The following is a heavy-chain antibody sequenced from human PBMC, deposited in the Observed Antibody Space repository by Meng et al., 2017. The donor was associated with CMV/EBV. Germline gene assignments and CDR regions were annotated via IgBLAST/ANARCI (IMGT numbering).Heavy chain of an antibody. V-gene: IGHV3-48*04. CDR2: ISSASSTK. J-gene: IGHJ4*02. Sequence: ESPKISGAVSGFTFSDYSMNWVRQAPGKGLEWGSYISSASSTKYYGDSVRGRFTISRDNAKNSLYLEMNSLRGDDTAVYYCTMSDYYSSSLHWGQGTLVTVSS. D-gene: IGHD6-6*01. CDR1: GFTFSDYS. CDR3: TMSDYYSSSLH.